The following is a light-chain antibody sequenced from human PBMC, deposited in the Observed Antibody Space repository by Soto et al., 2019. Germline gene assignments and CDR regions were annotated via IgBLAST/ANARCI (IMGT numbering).Light chain of an antibody. CDR2: DGS. J-gene: IGLJ2*01. V-gene: IGLV2-23*03. Sequence: QSALTQPASVSGSPGQSITISCTGTSSDVGSYNLVSWYQQHPDKAPKLMIYDGSKRPSGVSNRFSDSKSGNTASLTISGLQAEDEADYYCCSYAGSSTFVVFGGGTKLTVL. CDR3: CSYAGSSTFVV. CDR1: SSDVGSYNL.